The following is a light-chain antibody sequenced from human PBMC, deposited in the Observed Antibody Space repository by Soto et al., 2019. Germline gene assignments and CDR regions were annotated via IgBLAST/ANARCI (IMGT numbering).Light chain of an antibody. CDR3: QQYNNWPWT. J-gene: IGKJ1*01. CDR1: QSVNNN. CDR2: VAS. V-gene: IGKV3-15*01. Sequence: EIVMTQSPATLSVSPGERATLSCRTSQSVNNNLAWYQQNPGQAHRLLFYVASTRATGVPVRFSGSGSGTDFTLTIHSLQSEDFAVYYCQQYNNWPWTFGQGTKVEIK.